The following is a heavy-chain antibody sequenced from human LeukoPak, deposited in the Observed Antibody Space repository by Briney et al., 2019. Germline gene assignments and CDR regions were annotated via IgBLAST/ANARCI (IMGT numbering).Heavy chain of an antibody. V-gene: IGHV1-18*01. J-gene: IGHJ4*02. CDR3: ARDYYDSSGYFLRGDY. D-gene: IGHD3-22*01. CDR2: ISAYNGNT. Sequence: GAAVKVSCKASGYTFTSYGISWVRQAPGQGLEWMGWISAYNGNTNYAQKLQGRVTMTTDTSTSTAYMELRSLRSDDTAVYYCARDYYDSSGYFLRGDYWGQGTLLTVSS. CDR1: GYTFTSYG.